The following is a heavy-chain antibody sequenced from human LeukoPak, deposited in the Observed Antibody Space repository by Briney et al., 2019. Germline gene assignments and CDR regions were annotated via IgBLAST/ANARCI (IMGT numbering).Heavy chain of an antibody. CDR3: ATDSPETAAFDY. CDR1: GGSISSYY. Sequence: PSETLSLTCTVSGGSISSYYWSWIRQPPGKGLEWVSYIVGSSSTIYYADSVKGRFTISRDNAKNSLYLQMDSLRAEDTAVYYCATDSPETAAFDYWGRGTLVTVSS. CDR2: IVGSSSTI. V-gene: IGHV3-48*04. D-gene: IGHD1-1*01. J-gene: IGHJ4*02.